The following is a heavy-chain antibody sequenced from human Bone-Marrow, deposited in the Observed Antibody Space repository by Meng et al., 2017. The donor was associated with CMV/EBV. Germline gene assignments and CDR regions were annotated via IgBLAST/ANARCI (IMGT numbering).Heavy chain of an antibody. D-gene: IGHD3-10*01. V-gene: IGHV3-21*01. Sequence: GESLKISCAASGLTFSSYSMNWVRQAPGKGLEWVSSISSSSSYIYYADSVKGRFTISRDNAKNSLYLQMNSLRAEDTAVYYCARGEGYYGSGSYSNYYYGMDVWGQGTTVTVSS. CDR3: ARGEGYYGSGSYSNYYYGMDV. J-gene: IGHJ6*02. CDR1: GLTFSSYS. CDR2: ISSSSSYI.